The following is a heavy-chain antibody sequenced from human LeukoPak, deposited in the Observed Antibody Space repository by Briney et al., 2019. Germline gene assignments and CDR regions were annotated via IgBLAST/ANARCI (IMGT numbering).Heavy chain of an antibody. CDR3: AGERGEEYSSGWYKRNYFDN. J-gene: IGHJ4*02. CDR1: GGSISSSSYY. CDR2: IYYSGST. V-gene: IGHV4-39*07. Sequence: PSETLSLTCTVSGGSISSSSYYWGWIRQPPGKGLEWIGSIYYSGSTYYNPSLKSRVTISVDTSKNQFSLKLTSVTGADTAVYYCAGERGEEYSSGWYKRNYFDNWGQGIRVTVSS. D-gene: IGHD6-19*01.